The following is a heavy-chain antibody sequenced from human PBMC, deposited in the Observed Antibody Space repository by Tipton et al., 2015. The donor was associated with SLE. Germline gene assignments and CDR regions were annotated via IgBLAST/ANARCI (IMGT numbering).Heavy chain of an antibody. V-gene: IGHV4-59*11. CDR3: ARWGGSSQIAAYDY. J-gene: IGHJ4*02. CDR2: VYYSGST. D-gene: IGHD1-26*01. CDR1: GGSISSHY. Sequence: TLSLTCSVSGGSISSHYWSWIRQPPGKGLEWIGYVYYSGSTNYNPSLKSRVSMSVDTSKNQFSLKLSSVTAADTAMYYCARWGGSSQIAAYDYWGQGALVTVSS.